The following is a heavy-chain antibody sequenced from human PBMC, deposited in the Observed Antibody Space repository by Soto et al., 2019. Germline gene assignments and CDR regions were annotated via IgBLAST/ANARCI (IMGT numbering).Heavy chain of an antibody. CDR1: GFTFSSYS. CDR3: ARTPHPDFWSGYYAGGFDY. D-gene: IGHD3-3*01. Sequence: EVQLVESGGGLVKPGGSLRLSCAASGFTFSSYSMNWVRQAPGKGLEWVSSISSSSSYIYYADSVKGRFTISRDNAKNSLYLQMNSPRAEDTAVYYCARTPHPDFWSGYYAGGFDYWGQGTLVTVSS. V-gene: IGHV3-21*01. J-gene: IGHJ4*02. CDR2: ISSSSSYI.